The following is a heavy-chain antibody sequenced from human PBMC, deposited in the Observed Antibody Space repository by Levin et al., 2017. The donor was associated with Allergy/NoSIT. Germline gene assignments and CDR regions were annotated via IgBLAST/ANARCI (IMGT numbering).Heavy chain of an antibody. Sequence: GESLKISCKASGYSFTSYGISWVRQAPGQGLEWMGGINSYNGNTNYAQKLQGRVTMTTDTSTSTAYMEVRSLRSDDTAVYYCARGGSGNYAEGFDYWGQGTLVTVSS. CDR2: INSYNGNT. V-gene: IGHV1-18*01. CDR1: GYSFTSYG. CDR3: ARGGSGNYAEGFDY. D-gene: IGHD1-26*01. J-gene: IGHJ4*02.